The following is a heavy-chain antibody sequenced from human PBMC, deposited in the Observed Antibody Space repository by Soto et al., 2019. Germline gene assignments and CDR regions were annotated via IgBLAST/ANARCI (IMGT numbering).Heavy chain of an antibody. Sequence: SETLSLTCAVYGGSFSGYYWSWIRQPPGKGLEWIGEINHSGSTNYNPSLKSRVTISVDTSKNQFSLKLSSVTAADTAVYYCARGIRTYSSSWYDPPNWFDPWGQGTLVTVSS. J-gene: IGHJ5*02. CDR2: INHSGST. D-gene: IGHD6-13*01. V-gene: IGHV4-34*01. CDR1: GGSFSGYY. CDR3: ARGIRTYSSSWYDPPNWFDP.